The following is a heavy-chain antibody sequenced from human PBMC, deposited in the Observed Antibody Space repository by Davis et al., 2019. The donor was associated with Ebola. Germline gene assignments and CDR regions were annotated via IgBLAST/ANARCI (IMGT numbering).Heavy chain of an antibody. CDR2: IYYSGST. CDR1: GGSIISSSSY. V-gene: IGHV4-39*01. Sequence: MPSETLSLTCTVSGGSIISSSSYWGWIRQPPRKGLEWIGSIYYSGSTYYNPSLKSRVTISVDTSKNQFSLKLSSVTAADTAVYYCAGTFTIDWFDPWGQGTLVTVSS. J-gene: IGHJ5*02. D-gene: IGHD2/OR15-2a*01. CDR3: AGTFTIDWFDP.